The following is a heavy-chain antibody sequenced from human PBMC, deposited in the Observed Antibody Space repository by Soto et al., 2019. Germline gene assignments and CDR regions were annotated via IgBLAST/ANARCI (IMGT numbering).Heavy chain of an antibody. CDR2: IIPIFGTA. V-gene: IGHV1-69*06. CDR1: GGTFSSYA. Sequence: GASLKVCCKSSGGTFSSYAISWVRQAPGQGLEWMGGIIPIFGTANYAQNFQVRVTITADKSTSTAYMELSSLRSVDTATYYCARIRGGGPGGFDYWGQGTLVTVSS. CDR3: ARIRGGGPGGFDY. D-gene: IGHD3-16*01. J-gene: IGHJ4*02.